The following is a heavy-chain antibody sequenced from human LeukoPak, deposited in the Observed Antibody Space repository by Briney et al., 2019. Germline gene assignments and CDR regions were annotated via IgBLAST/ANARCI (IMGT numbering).Heavy chain of an antibody. CDR3: AALEDYGDYEFVH. CDR1: GYTLTELS. J-gene: IGHJ4*02. D-gene: IGHD4-17*01. Sequence: ASVKVSCKVSGYTLTELSMHWVRQAPGKGLEWMGGFDPEDGETIYAQKFQGRVTMTEDASTDTAYMELSSLRSEDTAVYYCAALEDYGDYEFVHWGQGTLVTVSS. V-gene: IGHV1-24*01. CDR2: FDPEDGET.